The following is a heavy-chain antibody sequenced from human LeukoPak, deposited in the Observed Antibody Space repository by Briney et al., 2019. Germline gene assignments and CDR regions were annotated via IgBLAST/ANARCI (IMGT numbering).Heavy chain of an antibody. V-gene: IGHV1-2*02. Sequence: ASVKVSCKASGYTFTGYYMHWVRQAPGQGLEWMGWVNPNSGGTNYAQKFQGRVTMTRDTSISTAYMELSRLRSDDTAVYYCARDSAADTAMVTGDWGQGTLVTVSS. CDR2: VNPNSGGT. J-gene: IGHJ4*02. CDR1: GYTFTGYY. D-gene: IGHD5-18*01. CDR3: ARDSAADTAMVTGD.